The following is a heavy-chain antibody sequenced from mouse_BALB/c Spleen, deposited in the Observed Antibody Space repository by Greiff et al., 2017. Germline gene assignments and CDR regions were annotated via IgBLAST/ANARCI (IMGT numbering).Heavy chain of an antibody. CDR1: GYAFSSYW. V-gene: IGHV1-80*01. Sequence: VQLQQSGAELVRPWSSVKISFKASGYAFSSYWMNLGKPRPGQGLEWIGQIYTGDCETNYDGKFKGKATLTADKSSSTAYMQLSRLTSEDSAFYFCARAGYGYDYAMDYWGQGTSVTVSS. D-gene: IGHD2-2*01. CDR2: IYTGDCET. J-gene: IGHJ4*01. CDR3: ARAGYGYDYAMDY.